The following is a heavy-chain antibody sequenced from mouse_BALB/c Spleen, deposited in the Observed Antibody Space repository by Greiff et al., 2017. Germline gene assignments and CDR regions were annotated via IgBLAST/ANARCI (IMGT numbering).Heavy chain of an antibody. CDR1: GFTFSSYA. Sequence: EVMLVESGGGLVKPGGSLKLSCAASGFTFSSYAMSWVRQTPEKRLEWVASISSGGSTYYPDSVKGRFTISRDNARNILYLQMSSLRSEDTAMYYCAREGYGRYFDYWGQGTTLTVSS. D-gene: IGHD2-10*02. V-gene: IGHV5-6-5*01. J-gene: IGHJ2*01. CDR2: ISSGGST. CDR3: AREGYGRYFDY.